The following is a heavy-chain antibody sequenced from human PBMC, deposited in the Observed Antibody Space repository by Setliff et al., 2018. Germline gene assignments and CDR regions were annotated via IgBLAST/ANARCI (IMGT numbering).Heavy chain of an antibody. CDR2: IYTSGST. CDR1: GGSISSGSYY. J-gene: IGHJ4*02. CDR3: ASLGSSRDY. D-gene: IGHD6-13*01. Sequence: PSETLSLTCTVSGGSISSGSYYWSWIRQPAGKGLEWIGRIYTSGSTNYNPSLKSRVTISVDTFKNQFSLKLSSVTAADTAVYYCASLGSSRDYWGQGTLVTVSS. V-gene: IGHV4-61*02.